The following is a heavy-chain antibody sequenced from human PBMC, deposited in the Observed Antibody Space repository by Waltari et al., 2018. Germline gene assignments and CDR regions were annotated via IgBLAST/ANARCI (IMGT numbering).Heavy chain of an antibody. V-gene: IGHV3-23*04. Sequence: EVQLVESGGGLVQPGGSPRFTCAASGFTFSNSPMAWFGPAPGKGVGWGSSSSASGNSTYYADSVKGRFTISRDNSKNTLYLQMNSLRAEDMAVYYCATTHRPVQGLIKGVFDYWGQGTLLTVSS. CDR3: ATTHRPVQGLIKGVFDY. CDR2: SSASGNST. CDR1: GFTFSNSP. D-gene: IGHD3-10*01. J-gene: IGHJ4*02.